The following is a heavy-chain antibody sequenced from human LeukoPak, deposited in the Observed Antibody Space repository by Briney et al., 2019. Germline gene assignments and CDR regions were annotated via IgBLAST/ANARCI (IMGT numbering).Heavy chain of an antibody. CDR3: ARDRSGYYKYYYGMDV. CDR2: INTNTGNP. CDR1: GYTFTSYI. D-gene: IGHD3-3*01. V-gene: IGHV7-4-1*02. Sequence: ASVKVSCKASGYTFTSYILNWVRQATGQGLECMGWINTNTGNPTYAQGFTGRFVFSLDTSVSTAYLQISSLKAEDTALYYCARDRSGYYKYYYGMDVWGQGATVTVSS. J-gene: IGHJ6*02.